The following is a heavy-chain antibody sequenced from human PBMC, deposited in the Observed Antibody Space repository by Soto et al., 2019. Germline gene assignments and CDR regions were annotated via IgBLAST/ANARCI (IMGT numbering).Heavy chain of an antibody. CDR2: ISYDGSNK. Sequence: QVQLVESGGGVVQPGRSLRLSCAASGFTFSSYGMHWVRQAPGKGLEWVAVISYDGSNKYYADSVKGRFTISRDNSKNTLYLQMNSLRAEDTAVYYCAKGKCTNGVCYLDYWGQGTLVTVSS. CDR3: AKGKCTNGVCYLDY. J-gene: IGHJ4*02. D-gene: IGHD2-8*01. V-gene: IGHV3-30*18. CDR1: GFTFSSYG.